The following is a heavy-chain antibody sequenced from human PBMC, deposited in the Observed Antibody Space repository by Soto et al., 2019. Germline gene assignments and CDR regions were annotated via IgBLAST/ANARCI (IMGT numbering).Heavy chain of an antibody. J-gene: IGHJ4*02. V-gene: IGHV2-5*02. CDR1: GFPLSTSGVG. D-gene: IGHD5-12*01. Sequence: QITLKESGPTLEKPTQTLTLTCTFSGFPLSTSGVGVGWIRQPPGKALEWLALIYWDDDKRYSPSLKSRLTITKDTSKNQVVLTMTNMDPVDTATYYCAHVYGGYDNFDYWGQGTLVTVSS. CDR3: AHVYGGYDNFDY. CDR2: IYWDDDK.